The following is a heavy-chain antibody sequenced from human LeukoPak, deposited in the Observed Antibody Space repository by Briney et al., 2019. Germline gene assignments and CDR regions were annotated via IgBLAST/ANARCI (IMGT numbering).Heavy chain of an antibody. Sequence: GGSLRLSCAASGFTSSNYAMSWVRQVSGKGLEWVSSITGSGGTTYYADSVKGRFTISRDNAKNSLYLQMNSLRAEDTAVYYCARGDYGPFDSWGQGTLVTVSS. CDR3: ARGDYGPFDS. CDR1: GFTSSNYA. CDR2: ITGSGGTT. D-gene: IGHD4/OR15-4a*01. V-gene: IGHV3-23*01. J-gene: IGHJ4*02.